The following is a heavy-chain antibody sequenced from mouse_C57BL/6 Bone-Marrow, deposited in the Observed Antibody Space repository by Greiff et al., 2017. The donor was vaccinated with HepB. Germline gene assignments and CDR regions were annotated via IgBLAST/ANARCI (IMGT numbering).Heavy chain of an antibody. CDR3: ASGSPEFAY. V-gene: IGHV5-6*01. CDR2: ISSGGSYT. CDR1: GFTFSSYG. Sequence: EVQLVESGGDLVKPGGSLKLSCAASGFTFSSYGMSWVRQTPDKRLEWVATISSGGSYTYYPDSVKGRFTISRDNAKNTLYLQMSSLKSEDTAMYYCASGSPEFAYWGQGTLVTVSA. J-gene: IGHJ3*01. D-gene: IGHD1-1*01.